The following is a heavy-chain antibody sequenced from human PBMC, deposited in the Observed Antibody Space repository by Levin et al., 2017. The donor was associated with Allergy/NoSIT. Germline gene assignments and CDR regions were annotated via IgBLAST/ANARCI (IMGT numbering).Heavy chain of an antibody. CDR3: AREGGQWPTLTNYFDY. CDR1: GGSVSSGSYY. J-gene: IGHJ4*02. V-gene: IGHV4-61*01. Sequence: SETLSLTCTVSGGSVSSGSYYWSWIRQPPGKGLEWIGYIYYSGSTNYNPSLKSRVTISVDTSKNQFSLKLSSVTAADTAVYYCAREGGQWPTLTNYFDYWGQGTLVTVSS. D-gene: IGHD6-19*01. CDR2: IYYSGST.